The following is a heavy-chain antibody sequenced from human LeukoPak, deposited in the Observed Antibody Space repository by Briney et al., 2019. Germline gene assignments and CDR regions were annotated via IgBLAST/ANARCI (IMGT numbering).Heavy chain of an antibody. CDR2: IISSSSTI. J-gene: IGHJ4*02. CDR3: ARGFAGEAYFDY. D-gene: IGHD3-16*01. CDR1: GFTFSSYS. V-gene: IGHV3-48*01. Sequence: QPGGCLRLSCAASGFTFSSYSMNWVRQAPGKGLEWVSYIISSSSTIYYADSVKGRFTISRDNAKNSLYLQMNSLRAEDTAVYYCARGFAGEAYFDYWGQGTLVTVSS.